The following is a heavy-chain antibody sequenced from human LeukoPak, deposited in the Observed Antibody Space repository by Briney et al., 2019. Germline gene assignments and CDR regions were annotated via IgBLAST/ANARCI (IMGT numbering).Heavy chain of an antibody. CDR3: ASTDSSGYLVDY. CDR1: DGSISSSSYY. V-gene: IGHV4-39*07. J-gene: IGHJ4*02. D-gene: IGHD3-22*01. CDR2: IYYSGST. Sequence: SETLSLTCTVSDGSISSSSYYWGWIRQPPGKGLEWIGSIYYSGSTYYNPSLKSRVTISVDTSKKQFSLKLSSVTAADTAVYYCASTDSSGYLVDYWGQGTLVTVSS.